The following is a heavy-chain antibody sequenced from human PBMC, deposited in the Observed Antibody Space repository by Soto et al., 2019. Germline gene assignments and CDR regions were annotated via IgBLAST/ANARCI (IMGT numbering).Heavy chain of an antibody. J-gene: IGHJ6*02. CDR1: GFTFSNAW. D-gene: IGHD3-3*01. Sequence: PGGSLRLSCSASGFTFSNAWMSWVRQAPGKGLEWVGRIKSKTDGGTTDYAAPVKGRFTISRDDSKNTLYLQMNSLKTEDTAVYYCTTDLRDFWSGYYSYYYYGMDVWGQGTTVTVSS. CDR3: TTDLRDFWSGYYSYYYYGMDV. V-gene: IGHV3-15*01. CDR2: IKSKTDGGTT.